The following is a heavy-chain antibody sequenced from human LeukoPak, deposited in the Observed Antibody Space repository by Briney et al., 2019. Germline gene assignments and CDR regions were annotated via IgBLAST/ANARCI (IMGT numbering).Heavy chain of an antibody. CDR3: AKGYSEYTSSWFDY. V-gene: IGHV3-23*01. CDR1: GFTFSRIA. Sequence: PGGSLTLSCAASGFTFSRIAMSWVRQAPGKGLEWVSGISGSGGRDSTYYADSVKGRFTISRDKSKNTVYLEMNSLRAEVTAVYYCAKGYSEYTSSWFDYWGQGTLVTVSS. CDR2: ISGSGGRDST. J-gene: IGHJ4*02. D-gene: IGHD6-13*01.